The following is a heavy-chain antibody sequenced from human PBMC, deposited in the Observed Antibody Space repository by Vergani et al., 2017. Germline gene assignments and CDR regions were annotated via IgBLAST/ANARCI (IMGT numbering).Heavy chain of an antibody. J-gene: IGHJ5*02. V-gene: IGHV1-69*08. CDR2: IIPILGIA. Sequence: QVQLVQSGAEVKKPGSSVKVSCKASGGTFSSYTISWVRQAPGQGLEWMGRIIPILGIANYAQKFQGRVTITADKSTRTAYMELSSLRSEDTAVYYCARDHMHRRDSGSWGGWFDPWGQGTLVTVSS. CDR1: GGTFSSYT. D-gene: IGHD1-26*01. CDR3: ARDHMHRRDSGSWGGWFDP.